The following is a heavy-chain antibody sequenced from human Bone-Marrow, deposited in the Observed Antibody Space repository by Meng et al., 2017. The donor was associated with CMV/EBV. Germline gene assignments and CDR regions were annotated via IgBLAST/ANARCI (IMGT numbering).Heavy chain of an antibody. V-gene: IGHV1-2*02. CDR1: GYTFTDYY. CDR3: ARDILAEWLLGY. J-gene: IGHJ4*02. Sequence: ASVKVSCKASGYTFTDYYMHWVRQAPGQGLEWMGWINPNSGGTNYAQKFQGRVTMTRDTSISTAYMELSRLRSDDTAVYYCARDILAEWLLGYWGQGTLVTVSS. D-gene: IGHD3-3*01. CDR2: INPNSGGT.